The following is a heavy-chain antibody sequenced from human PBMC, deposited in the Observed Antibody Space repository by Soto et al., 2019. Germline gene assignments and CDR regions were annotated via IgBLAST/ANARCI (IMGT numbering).Heavy chain of an antibody. D-gene: IGHD6-25*01. Sequence: SETLSLTCTVSGGSISSYYWSWIRQPPGKGLEWIGYIYYSGSTNYNPSLKSRVTMSIDTSRSQFSLNLASVTTADTAVYYCACRRVGFPFDHWGQGSLVPVSS. V-gene: IGHV4-59*01. CDR1: GGSISSYY. CDR2: IYYSGST. J-gene: IGHJ4*02. CDR3: ACRRVGFPFDH.